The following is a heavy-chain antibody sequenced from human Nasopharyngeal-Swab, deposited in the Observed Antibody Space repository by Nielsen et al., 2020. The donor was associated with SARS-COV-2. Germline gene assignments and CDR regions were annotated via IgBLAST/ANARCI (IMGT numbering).Heavy chain of an antibody. V-gene: IGHV3-21*06. D-gene: IGHD3-16*01. CDR1: GFTFSTYS. CDR3: ARLPSALGRRDFDY. J-gene: IGHJ4*02. CDR2: ISRSVSYI. Sequence: GESLKISCAASGFTFSTYSMSWVRQAPARGLELVSWISRSVSYIYYADSGKGRFTISRDNAKNALYLQMSSLRAEDTAVYYCARLPSALGRRDFDYWSQGSLVTVSS.